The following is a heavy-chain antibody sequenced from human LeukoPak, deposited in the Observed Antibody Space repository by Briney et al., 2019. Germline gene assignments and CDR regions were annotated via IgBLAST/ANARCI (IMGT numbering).Heavy chain of an antibody. CDR3: ARLKRGIGAAGTSLRGWFDP. Sequence: ASVKVSCKASGYTFTGYYMHWVRQAPGQGLEWMGWINPNSGGTNYAQKFQGRVTFTSDDSTSTAYMELSSLRSEDTAVYYCARLKRGIGAAGTSLRGWFDPWGRGTLVTVSS. D-gene: IGHD6-13*01. J-gene: IGHJ5*02. CDR1: GYTFTGYY. CDR2: INPNSGGT. V-gene: IGHV1-2*02.